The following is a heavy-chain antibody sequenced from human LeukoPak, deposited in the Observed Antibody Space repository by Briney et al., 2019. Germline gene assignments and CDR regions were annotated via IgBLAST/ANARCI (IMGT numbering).Heavy chain of an antibody. J-gene: IGHJ4*02. CDR3: ARGDRGCSSTSCYSYYFDY. V-gene: IGHV4-34*01. D-gene: IGHD2-2*01. CDR2: INHSGST. CDR1: GGSFSGYY. Sequence: SETLSLTCAVYGGSFSGYYWSWIRQPPGKGLEWIGEINHSGSTNYNPSLKSRVTISVDTSKNQFSLKLSSVTAADTAVYYCARGDRGCSSTSCYSYYFDYWGQGTLVTVSS.